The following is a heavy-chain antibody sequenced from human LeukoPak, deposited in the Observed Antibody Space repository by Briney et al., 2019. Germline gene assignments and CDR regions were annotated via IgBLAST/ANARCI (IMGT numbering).Heavy chain of an antibody. D-gene: IGHD3-22*01. V-gene: IGHV4-39*07. Sequence: SETLSLTCTVSGGSFRGDYYWAWIRQPPGKGLEWIGSIYSGGRIYYNPSLKSRVSISIDTSNNDLSLKVTSVTAADTAVYYCARSGTYYYDSSGYQGAIFDYWGQGTLVTVSS. CDR3: ARSGTYYYDSSGYQGAIFDY. J-gene: IGHJ4*02. CDR1: GGSFRGDYY. CDR2: IYSGGRI.